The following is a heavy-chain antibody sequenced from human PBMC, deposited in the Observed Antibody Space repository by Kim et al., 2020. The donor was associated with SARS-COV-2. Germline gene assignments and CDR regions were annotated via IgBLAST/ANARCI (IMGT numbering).Heavy chain of an antibody. D-gene: IGHD1-26*01. Sequence: YVDSVKGRVTISRDNAKNSLYLEMNSLRAEDTAFYYCARDGYYPKYYFDYWGQGTLVTVSS. CDR3: ARDGYYPKYYFDY. J-gene: IGHJ4*02. V-gene: IGHV3-7*01.